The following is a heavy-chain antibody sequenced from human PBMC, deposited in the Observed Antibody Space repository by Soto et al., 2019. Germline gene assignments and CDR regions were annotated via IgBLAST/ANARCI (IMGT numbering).Heavy chain of an antibody. CDR3: AKGREGFGSDAFDI. Sequence: EVQLLESGGGLVQPGGSLRPSCAASGFTFSSYAMSWVRQAPGKGLEWVSAISGSGGNTYYADSVKGRFTISRDNSKNTPYLQMNTLRAEDTAVYYCAKGREGFGSDAFDIWGQGTMVTVSS. D-gene: IGHD3-10*01. CDR2: ISGSGGNT. V-gene: IGHV3-23*01. J-gene: IGHJ3*02. CDR1: GFTFSSYA.